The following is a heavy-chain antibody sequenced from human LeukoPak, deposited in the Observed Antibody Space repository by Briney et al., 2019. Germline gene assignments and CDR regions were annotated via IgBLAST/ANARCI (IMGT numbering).Heavy chain of an antibody. V-gene: IGHV3-33*01. CDR1: GFTFSSYG. D-gene: IGHD4-23*01. Sequence: GGSLRLSCAASGFTFSSYGMHWVRQAPGKGLECVAVIWYDGGNKYYADSVKGRFTISRDNSKNTLYLQMDSLRAEDTAVYYCARDPADYGGNFDYFDYWGQGTLVTVSS. CDR3: ARDPADYGGNFDYFDY. CDR2: IWYDGGNK. J-gene: IGHJ4*02.